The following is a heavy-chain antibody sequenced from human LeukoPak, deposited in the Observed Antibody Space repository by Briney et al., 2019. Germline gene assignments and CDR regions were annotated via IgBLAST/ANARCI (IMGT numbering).Heavy chain of an antibody. CDR2: INSDGSTT. Sequence: GGSLRLSCAASEFTLSAYWMYWVRQAPGKGLVWVSRINSDGSTTEYADSVKGRFTISRDNAKNTLYLQMNSLRAEDTAVYYCAKETFDPWGQGTLVTVSS. CDR1: EFTLSAYW. CDR3: AKETFDP. V-gene: IGHV3-74*03. J-gene: IGHJ5*02.